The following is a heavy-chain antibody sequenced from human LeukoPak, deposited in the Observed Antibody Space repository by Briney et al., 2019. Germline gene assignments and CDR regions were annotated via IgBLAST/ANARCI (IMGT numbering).Heavy chain of an antibody. CDR1: GYTFTSYG. J-gene: IGHJ3*02. V-gene: IGHV1-18*04. Sequence: ASVKVSCKASGYTFTSYGITWVRQAPGQGLEWVGWISAYNGNTNYEQKLQGRVAMTRDTSTSTVYMELRSLRSDDTAVYYCARGIDSASPPLGTFEIWGQGTMVTVSS. CDR3: ARGIDSASPPLGTFEI. D-gene: IGHD1-26*01. CDR2: ISAYNGNT.